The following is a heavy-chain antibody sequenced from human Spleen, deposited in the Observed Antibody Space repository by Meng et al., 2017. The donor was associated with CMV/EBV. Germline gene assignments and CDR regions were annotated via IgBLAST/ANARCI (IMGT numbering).Heavy chain of an antibody. CDR1: GYSFTSYW. Sequence: GESLKISCEGSGYSFTSYWIGWVRQMPGKGLEWMGIIYPGDSDTRYSPSFQGQVTISADKSISTAYLQWSSLKASDTAMYYCARLSPVAARGYAFDIWGQGTMVTVSS. CDR3: ARLSPVAARGYAFDI. V-gene: IGHV5-51*01. D-gene: IGHD6-13*01. J-gene: IGHJ3*02. CDR2: IYPGDSDT.